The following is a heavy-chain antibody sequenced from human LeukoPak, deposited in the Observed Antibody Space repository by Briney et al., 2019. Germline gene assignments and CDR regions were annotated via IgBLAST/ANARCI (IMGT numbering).Heavy chain of an antibody. D-gene: IGHD3-10*01. CDR2: INDDGSGT. Sequence: GGSLRLSCAASGFTFSSYWMHWVRQAPGKGLVWVSVINDDGSGTNYADSVKGRSTISRDNAKNTLYLQMTSLGAEDTAVYYCVRGGFGHAMDVWGQGTTVTVSS. J-gene: IGHJ6*02. CDR3: VRGGFGHAMDV. V-gene: IGHV3-74*01. CDR1: GFTFSSYW.